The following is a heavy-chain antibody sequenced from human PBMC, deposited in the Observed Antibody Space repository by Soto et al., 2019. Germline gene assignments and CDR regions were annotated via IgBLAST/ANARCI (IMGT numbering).Heavy chain of an antibody. J-gene: IGHJ4*02. V-gene: IGHV4-30-2*01. Sequence: QLQLQESGSGLVKPSQTLSLTCAVSGGSISSGGYSWSWIRQPPGKGLEWIGYIYHSGSTYYNPSLESRANISVDRSKNQFSLKLSSVTAADTAVYYCARGPNWWGFGYFDYWGQGTLVTVSS. CDR1: GGSISSGGYS. CDR3: ARGPNWWGFGYFDY. D-gene: IGHD3-10*01. CDR2: IYHSGST.